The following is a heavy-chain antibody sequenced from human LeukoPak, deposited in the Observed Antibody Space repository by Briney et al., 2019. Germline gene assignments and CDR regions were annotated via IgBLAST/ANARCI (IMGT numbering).Heavy chain of an antibody. Sequence: GGSLRLSCAASGFTFSSYSMNWVRQAPGKGLEWVSSISSSSSYIYYADSVKGRFTISRDNAKNSLYLQMNSLRAEDTAVCYCAKATTEQWLVLDYWGQGTLVTVSS. D-gene: IGHD6-19*01. CDR1: GFTFSSYS. CDR3: AKATTEQWLVLDY. CDR2: ISSSSSYI. J-gene: IGHJ4*02. V-gene: IGHV3-21*01.